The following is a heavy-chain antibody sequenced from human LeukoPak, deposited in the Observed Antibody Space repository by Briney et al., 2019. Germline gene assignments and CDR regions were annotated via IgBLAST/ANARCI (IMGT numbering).Heavy chain of an antibody. CDR2: IYPGDSDT. J-gene: IGHJ6*03. D-gene: IGHD6-6*01. CDR1: GYSFTSYW. V-gene: IGHV5-51*03. Sequence: KPGESLKISCKGSGYSFTSYWIGWVRQMPGKVLEWMGIIYPGDSDTRYSPSFQAQVTISADKSISTAYLQWSSLKASDTAMYYCARLALPSIAVAYYYYMDVWGKGTTVTVSS. CDR3: ARLALPSIAVAYYYYMDV.